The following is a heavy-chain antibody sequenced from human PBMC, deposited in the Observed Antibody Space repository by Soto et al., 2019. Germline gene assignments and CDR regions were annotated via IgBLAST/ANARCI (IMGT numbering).Heavy chain of an antibody. CDR3: ARQPVLATFYYYMDV. V-gene: IGHV4-39*01. J-gene: IGHJ6*03. CDR1: GGSISSSSYY. CDR2: IYYSGST. D-gene: IGHD1-26*01. Sequence: PSEILSLTCTVSGGSISSSSYYWGWIRQPPGKGLEWIGSIYYSGSTYYNPSLKSRVTISVDTSKNQFSLKLSSVTAADTALYYCARQPVLATFYYYMDVWGKGTRVTVSS.